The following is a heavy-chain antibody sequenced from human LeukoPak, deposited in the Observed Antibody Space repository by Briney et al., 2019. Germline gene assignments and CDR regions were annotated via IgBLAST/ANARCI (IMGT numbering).Heavy chain of an antibody. D-gene: IGHD2-15*01. J-gene: IGHJ4*02. CDR3: ATSTGSGGSCYSD. Sequence: GRSLRLSCAASGFTFSSYAMHWVRRAPGKGLEWVAVISYDGSNKYYADSEKGRFTISRDNSKNTPYLQMNSLRAEDTAVYYCATSTGSGGSCYSDWGQGTLVTVSS. CDR1: GFTFSSYA. CDR2: ISYDGSNK. V-gene: IGHV3-30*04.